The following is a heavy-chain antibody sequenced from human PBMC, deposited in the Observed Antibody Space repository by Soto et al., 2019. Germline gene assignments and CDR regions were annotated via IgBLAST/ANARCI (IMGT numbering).Heavy chain of an antibody. J-gene: IGHJ6*02. CDR2: IIPIIGSG. CDR1: GGAFNNYL. D-gene: IGHD2-15*01. CDR3: ARSYRVVAASPSSLYYGLDI. V-gene: IGHV1-69*01. Sequence: QVQLVQSGAEVKKPGSSVKVSCKASGGAFNNYLISWVRRAPGQGLEWVGGIIPIIGSGNYAQKFLGRVTITADESTTTAHMVLSSLRSEDMGVYYCARSYRVVAASPSSLYYGLDIWGQGTTVTVSS.